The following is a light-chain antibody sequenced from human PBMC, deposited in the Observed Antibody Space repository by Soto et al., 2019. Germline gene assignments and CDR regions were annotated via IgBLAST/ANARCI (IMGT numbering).Light chain of an antibody. V-gene: IGKV1-5*01. Sequence: IHMAQSPSRVYASVVDGVSITFRASQIISIWLAWYQQNPGKATKLLIYDASSLESGVPSRFSGSGSAKEFTLTISSMPADDFATYCCQQYNKYWTFGEGTKVDIK. CDR3: QQYNKYWT. J-gene: IGKJ1*01. CDR2: DAS. CDR1: QIISIW.